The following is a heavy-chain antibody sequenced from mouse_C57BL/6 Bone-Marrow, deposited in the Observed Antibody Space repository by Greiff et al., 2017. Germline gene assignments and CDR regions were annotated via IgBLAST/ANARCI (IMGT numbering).Heavy chain of an antibody. J-gene: IGHJ2*01. CDR1: GYTFTSYW. Sequence: QVQLQQPGAELVKPGASVKLSCKASGYTFTSYWMHWVKQRPGQGLEWIGMIHPNSGSTNYNEKFKSKATLTVDKSSSTAYMQLSSLTSEDSAVYYCARRYYGSSYYFDDWGQGTTLTVSS. D-gene: IGHD1-1*01. CDR3: ARRYYGSSYYFDD. CDR2: IHPNSGST. V-gene: IGHV1-64*01.